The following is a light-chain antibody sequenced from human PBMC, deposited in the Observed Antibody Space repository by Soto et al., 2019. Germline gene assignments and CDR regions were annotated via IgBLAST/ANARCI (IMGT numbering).Light chain of an antibody. J-gene: IGKJ1*01. Sequence: DIVMTQSPDSLAVSLGERATINCKSSQSVLYSSNNKNYLAWYQQKPGQPPKLLIYWASTRESGVPDRFSGSGSGTDFTLAISAVLAEDVAVYYCQQYYSTPWTFGQGTKVEIK. CDR2: WAS. CDR3: QQYYSTPWT. CDR1: QSVLYSSNNKNY. V-gene: IGKV4-1*01.